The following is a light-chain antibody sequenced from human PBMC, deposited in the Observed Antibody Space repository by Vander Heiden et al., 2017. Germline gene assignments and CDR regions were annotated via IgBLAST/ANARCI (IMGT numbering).Light chain of an antibody. V-gene: IGLV1-40*01. CDR1: SSNIGAGYD. J-gene: IGLJ1*01. Sequence: QSVLTQPPSVSGAPGQRVTISCTGSSSNIGAGYDVHWYQQLPGTAPKLLSYGNSNRPSGVPDRFSGSKSGTSASLAITGLQAEDEADYYCQSSDSSLSGFVFGTGTKLTVL. CDR3: QSSDSSLSGFV. CDR2: GNS.